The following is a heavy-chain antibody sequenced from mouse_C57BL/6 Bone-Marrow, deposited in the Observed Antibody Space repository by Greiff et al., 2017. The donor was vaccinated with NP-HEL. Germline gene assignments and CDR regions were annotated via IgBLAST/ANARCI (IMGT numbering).Heavy chain of an antibody. CDR2: IYPRSGNT. V-gene: IGHV1-81*01. D-gene: IGHD1-1*01. CDR1: GYTFTSYG. CDR3: ARGTTVVPHWYFDV. J-gene: IGHJ1*03. Sequence: QVQLKESGAELARPGASVKLSCKASGYTFTSYGISWVKQRTGQGLEWIGEIYPRSGNTYYNEKFTGKATLTADKSSSTAYMALRSLTSADSAVYFCARGTTVVPHWYFDVWGTGTTVTVSS.